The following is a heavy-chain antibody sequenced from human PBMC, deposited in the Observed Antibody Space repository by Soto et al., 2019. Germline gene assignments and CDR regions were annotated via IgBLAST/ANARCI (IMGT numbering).Heavy chain of an antibody. J-gene: IGHJ4*02. D-gene: IGHD3-10*01. CDR1: GGSISSGTYY. Sequence: QVQLQESGPGLVKPSQTLSLTCTVSGGSISSGTYYWSWIRQHPGKGLEWIGFIYYNGNAFYNPSRKGRVAISLDPSKQQFYRKLSSLTAADTAVYFCGRGGLWWDFWGQGTLVTVSS. CDR3: GRGGLWWDF. CDR2: IYYNGNA. V-gene: IGHV4-31*03.